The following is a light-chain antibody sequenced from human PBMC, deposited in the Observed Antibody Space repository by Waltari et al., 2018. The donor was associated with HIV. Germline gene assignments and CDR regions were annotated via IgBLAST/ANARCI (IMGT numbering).Light chain of an antibody. CDR2: DAS. J-gene: IGKJ4*01. CDR1: QDISNY. CDR3: QHYDNLPLT. V-gene: IGKV1-33*01. Sequence: DIQMTQSPSSLSTSVGDRVTITCQASQDISNYLNWYQQKPGKAPKLLISDASTLETGVPSRFSGSGSGTDFTFTISSLQPEDIATYYCQHYDNLPLTFGGGTKVEIK.